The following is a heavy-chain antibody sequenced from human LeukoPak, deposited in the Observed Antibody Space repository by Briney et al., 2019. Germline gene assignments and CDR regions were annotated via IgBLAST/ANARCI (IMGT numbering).Heavy chain of an antibody. J-gene: IGHJ5*02. CDR3: ARSPGDIVVVVAATSWFDP. D-gene: IGHD2-15*01. CDR2: IKQDGSEK. Sequence: GGSLRLSCAASGFTFSSYWLSWVRQAQGKGLEWVANIKQDGSEKYYVDSVKGRFTISRDNAKNSLYLQMNSLRAEDTAVYYCARSPGDIVVVVAATSWFDPWGQGTLVTVSS. V-gene: IGHV3-7*01. CDR1: GFTFSSYW.